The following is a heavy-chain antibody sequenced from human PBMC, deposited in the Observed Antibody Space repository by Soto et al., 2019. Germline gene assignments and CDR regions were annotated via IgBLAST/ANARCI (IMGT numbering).Heavy chain of an antibody. Sequence: PSETLSLTCAVYGESFSDNHWSWTRQPPGKGLEWIGEVSHSGYTVYNPSLKSRVTISLGTSNNQFSLKLISATAADTAVYFCAKGGRLRSPFGLWGQGTLVTVSS. CDR3: AKGGRLRSPFGL. CDR1: GESFSDNH. J-gene: IGHJ4*02. CDR2: VSHSGYT. V-gene: IGHV4-34*01. D-gene: IGHD4-17*01.